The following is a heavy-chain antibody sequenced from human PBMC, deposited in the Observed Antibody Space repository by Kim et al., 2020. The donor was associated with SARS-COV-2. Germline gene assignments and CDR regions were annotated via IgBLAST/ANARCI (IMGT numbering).Heavy chain of an antibody. J-gene: IGHJ4*02. D-gene: IGHD3-9*01. Sequence: AAPVKGRFTISRDDSKNTLYLQRNSLKTEDTAVYYCTTDGRYFDEGAFDYWGQGTLVTVSS. CDR3: TTDGRYFDEGAFDY. V-gene: IGHV3-15*01.